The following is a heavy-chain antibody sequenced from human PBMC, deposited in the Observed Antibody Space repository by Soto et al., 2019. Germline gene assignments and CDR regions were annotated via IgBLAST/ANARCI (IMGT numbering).Heavy chain of an antibody. CDR2: LSGDSSDR. CDR1: GFTFSSYA. J-gene: IGHJ4*02. CDR3: AKRCSGSSSMGCCDY. V-gene: IGHV3-23*01. D-gene: IGHD6-6*01. Sequence: EVQLLESGGGLVQPGGSLRLSCAASGFTFSSYAMSWVRQAPGKGLEWVSSLSGDSSDRYYADYVMGRFTISRDYSKNTLFLQMNSLRAEDTAVYYCAKRCSGSSSMGCCDYWGQGTLVTVS.